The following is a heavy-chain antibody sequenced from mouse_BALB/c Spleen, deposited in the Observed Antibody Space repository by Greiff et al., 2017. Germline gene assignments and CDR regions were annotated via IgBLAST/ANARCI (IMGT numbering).Heavy chain of an antibody. CDR3: ARSGRKGAWFAY. CDR1: GFTFSSFG. V-gene: IGHV5-17*02. Sequence: EVKVVESGGGLVQPGGSRKLSCAASGFTFSSFGMHWVRQAPEKGLEWVAYISSGSSTIYYADTVKGRFTISRDNPKNTLFLQMTSLRSEDTAMYDCARSGRKGAWFAYWGQGTLVTVSA. CDR2: ISSGSSTI. D-gene: IGHD1-1*01. J-gene: IGHJ3*01.